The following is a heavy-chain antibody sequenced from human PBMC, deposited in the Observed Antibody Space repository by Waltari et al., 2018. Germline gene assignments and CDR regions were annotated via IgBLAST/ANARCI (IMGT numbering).Heavy chain of an antibody. Sequence: EVQLVQSGAEVKKPGESLKISCKGSGYSFTSYWIGWVRQMPGKRRERIGIIYPGDYVSRYSPSFQGKGTITANKSISTAYLQWSSLRATDTAMYYGARGIAVARSHFDYWGQGTLVTVSS. CDR2: IYPGDYVS. CDR3: ARGIAVARSHFDY. CDR1: GYSFTSYW. V-gene: IGHV5-51*01. J-gene: IGHJ4*02. D-gene: IGHD6-19*01.